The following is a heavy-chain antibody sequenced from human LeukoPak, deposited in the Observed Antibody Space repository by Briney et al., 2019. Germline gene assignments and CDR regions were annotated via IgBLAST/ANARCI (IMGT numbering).Heavy chain of an antibody. Sequence: SETLSLTCAVYGGSFSGYYWSWICQPPGKGLEWIGEINHSGSTNYNPSLKSRVTILVDTSKNQFSLKLSSVTAADTAVYYCARWGVGDSNTIIRLGNYYYYMDVWGKGTTVTVSS. CDR1: GGSFSGYY. D-gene: IGHD3-16*01. CDR3: ARWGVGDSNTIIRLGNYYYYMDV. J-gene: IGHJ6*03. CDR2: INHSGST. V-gene: IGHV4-34*01.